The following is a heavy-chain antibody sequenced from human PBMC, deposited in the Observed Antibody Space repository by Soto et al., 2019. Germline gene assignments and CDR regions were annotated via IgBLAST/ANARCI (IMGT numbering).Heavy chain of an antibody. J-gene: IGHJ6*02. D-gene: IGHD6-19*01. CDR2: ISAYNGNT. Sequence: SVKVSCKASGYTFTSYGISWVRQAPGQGLEWMGWISAYNGNTNYAQKLQGRVTMTTDTSTSTAYMELRSLRSDDTAVYYCARDNKYVGYSSGWYRESAYYYFDMVAWGQGITITVS. V-gene: IGHV1-18*01. CDR1: GYTFTSYG. CDR3: ARDNKYVGYSSGWYRESAYYYFDMVA.